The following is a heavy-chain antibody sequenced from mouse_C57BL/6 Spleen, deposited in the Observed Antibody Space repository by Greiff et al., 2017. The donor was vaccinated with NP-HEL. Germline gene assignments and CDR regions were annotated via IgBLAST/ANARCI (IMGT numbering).Heavy chain of an antibody. V-gene: IGHV1-42*01. CDR3: ARSAPLTGNFDY. D-gene: IGHD4-1*01. CDR2: INPSTGGT. CDR1: GYSFTGYY. J-gene: IGHJ2*01. Sequence: VQLKESGPELVKPGASVKISCKASGYSFTGYYMNWVKQSPEKSLEWIGEINPSTGGTTYNQKFKAKATLTVDKSSSTAYMQLKSLTSEDSAVYYCARSAPLTGNFDYWGQGTTLTVSS.